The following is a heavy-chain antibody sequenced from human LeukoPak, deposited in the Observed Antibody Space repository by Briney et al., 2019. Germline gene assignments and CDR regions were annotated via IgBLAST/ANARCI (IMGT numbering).Heavy chain of an antibody. D-gene: IGHD3-3*01. J-gene: IGHJ4*02. Sequence: PSETLSLTCTASGGSISSSSYYWGWIRQPPGKGLEWIGSIYYSGSTYYNPSLKSRVTISVDTSKNQFSLKLSSVTAADTAVYYCARQGPSGHYDFWSGYYWYYFDYWGQGTLVTVSS. CDR2: IYYSGST. V-gene: IGHV4-39*01. CDR1: GGSISSSSYY. CDR3: ARQGPSGHYDFWSGYYWYYFDY.